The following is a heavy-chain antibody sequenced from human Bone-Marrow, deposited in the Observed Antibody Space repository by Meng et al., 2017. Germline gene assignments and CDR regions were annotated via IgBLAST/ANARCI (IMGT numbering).Heavy chain of an antibody. CDR1: GFTFSSYA. V-gene: IGHV3-23*01. D-gene: IGHD1-20*01. Sequence: AGSLRLSCAASGFTFSSYAMSWVRQAPGKGLEWVSSIRGSGGSTYYADSVKGRVTLSRDNSKNTLYLKMNSLRAEDTAVYYCAKDLRFNPYNWNDVENPIYGMDVWGQGTTVTVSS. CDR2: IRGSGGST. CDR3: AKDLRFNPYNWNDVENPIYGMDV. J-gene: IGHJ6*02.